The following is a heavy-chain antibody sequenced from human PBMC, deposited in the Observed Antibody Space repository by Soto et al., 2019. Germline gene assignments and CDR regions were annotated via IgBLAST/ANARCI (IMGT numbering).Heavy chain of an antibody. D-gene: IGHD4-4*01. CDR3: ARDRWDYCSGGSCYEVRLFDP. Sequence: QVQLMQSGAEVKKPGASVKVSCKASGYSFTTYNMHWVRQAPGQGLEWMGIINPNGGITDYAQKFQGRVTMTRDTSTNTVYMELTSLRFDDTAVYYCARDRWDYCSGGSCYEVRLFDPWGQGTLVIVSS. CDR2: INPNGGIT. V-gene: IGHV1-46*01. CDR1: GYSFTTYN. J-gene: IGHJ5*02.